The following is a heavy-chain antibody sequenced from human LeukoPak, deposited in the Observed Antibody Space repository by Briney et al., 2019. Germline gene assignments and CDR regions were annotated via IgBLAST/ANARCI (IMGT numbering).Heavy chain of an antibody. D-gene: IGHD2-21*02. CDR1: GYTFTGYY. CDR2: INPNSGGT. CDR3: ARVRSWGGDRTPSDASHRTHYYYYYYMDV. J-gene: IGHJ6*03. Sequence: GASVKVSCKASGYTFTGYYMHWVRQAPGQGLEWMGWINPNSGGTNYAQKFQGRVTMTRDTSISTAYMELSRLRSDDTAVYYCARVRSWGGDRTPSDASHRTHYYYYYYMDVWGKGTTVTVSS. V-gene: IGHV1-2*02.